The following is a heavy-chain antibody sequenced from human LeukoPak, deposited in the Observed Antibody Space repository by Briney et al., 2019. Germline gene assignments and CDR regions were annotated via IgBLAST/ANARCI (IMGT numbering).Heavy chain of an antibody. Sequence: PSETLSLTCTVSGGSISSGGYCWSWIRQHPGKGLEWIGYIYYSGSTYYNPSLKSRVTISVDTSKNQFSLKLSSVTAADTAVYYCARHLRILKYFQHWGQGTLVTVSS. CDR1: GGSISSGGYC. J-gene: IGHJ1*01. D-gene: IGHD2-15*01. CDR3: ARHLRILKYFQH. V-gene: IGHV4-39*01. CDR2: IYYSGST.